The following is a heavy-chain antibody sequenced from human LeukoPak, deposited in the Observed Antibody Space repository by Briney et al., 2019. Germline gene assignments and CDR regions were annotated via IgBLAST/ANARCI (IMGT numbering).Heavy chain of an antibody. CDR3: ARGYCSGGSCYKDY. V-gene: IGHV1-69*10. CDR2: IIPILGIA. CDR1: GGTFSSYA. Sequence: SVKVSCKASGGTFSSYAISWVRQAPGQGLEWMGGIIPILGIANYAQKFQGRVTITADKSTSTAYMELSSLRSEDTAVYYCARGYCSGGSCYKDYWGQGTLATVSS. J-gene: IGHJ4*02. D-gene: IGHD2-15*01.